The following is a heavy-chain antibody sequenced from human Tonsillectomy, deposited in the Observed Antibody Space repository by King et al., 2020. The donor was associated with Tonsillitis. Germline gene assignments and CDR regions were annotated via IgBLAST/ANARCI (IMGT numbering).Heavy chain of an antibody. Sequence: QLVQSGAEVKKPGASVKVSCKASGYTFTSHSMHWVRQPPAQGLEWMGIINPSTGSTNYAQKFQGRVTMTRDTSTRTVYMELSSLRFEDTAVYYCARDTQYNWNDPSYWFDLWGQGTLVTVSS. CDR3: ARDTQYNWNDPSYWFDL. CDR1: GYTFTSHS. V-gene: IGHV1-46*01. CDR2: INPSTGST. D-gene: IGHD1-20*01. J-gene: IGHJ5*02.